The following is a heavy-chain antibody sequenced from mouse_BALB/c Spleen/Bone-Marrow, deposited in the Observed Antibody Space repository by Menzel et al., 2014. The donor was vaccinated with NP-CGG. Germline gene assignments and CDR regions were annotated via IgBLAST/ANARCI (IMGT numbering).Heavy chain of an antibody. CDR3: ARQKAGGNAMDF. D-gene: IGHD1-1*02. V-gene: IGHV5-6*01. Sequence: VHLEAYGGDLVKTGGSLKLSWVASGFTFSNYGMSWVRQTPDKRLEWVATINTGGSYTYYPDSVKGRFTISRDNAKNTLYLQMSSLKSEDTAMYDCARQKAGGNAMDFRGRG. CDR1: GFTFSNYG. J-gene: IGHJ4*01. CDR2: INTGGSYT.